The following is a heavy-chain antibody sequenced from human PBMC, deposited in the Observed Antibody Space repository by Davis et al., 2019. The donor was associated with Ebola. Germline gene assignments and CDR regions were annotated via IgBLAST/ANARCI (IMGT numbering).Heavy chain of an antibody. CDR2: IYRDGRM. CDR1: GFTVSDKY. Sequence: PGGSLRLSCAASGFTVSDKYMSWVRQAPGKGLEWVSVIYRDGRMYHADSVKGRFTISRDNSKNTVYLQINSLRAEDTAMYHCTRHVPGDLWYFDLWGSGTLVTVSS. D-gene: IGHD4-17*01. J-gene: IGHJ2*01. CDR3: TRHVPGDLWYFDL. V-gene: IGHV3-66*04.